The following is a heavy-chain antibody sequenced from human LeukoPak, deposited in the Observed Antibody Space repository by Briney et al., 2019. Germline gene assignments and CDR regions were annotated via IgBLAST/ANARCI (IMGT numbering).Heavy chain of an antibody. CDR1: GFTFSSYA. CDR3: AKCPGTNVYSHFDY. D-gene: IGHD2-8*01. Sequence: GGSLRLSCAASGFTFSSYAMFWVRQAPGKGLEWVSGISYIGGNTYYADSVKGRFTISRDNSKNTLYLQMNSLRAEDTAIYYCAKCPGTNVYSHFDYWGQGTLVTVSS. J-gene: IGHJ4*02. CDR2: ISYIGGNT. V-gene: IGHV3-23*01.